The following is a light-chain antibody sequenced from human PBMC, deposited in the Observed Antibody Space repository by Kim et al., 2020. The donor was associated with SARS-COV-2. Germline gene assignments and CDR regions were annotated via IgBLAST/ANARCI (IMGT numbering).Light chain of an antibody. CDR3: QHYNGMPPWT. J-gene: IGKJ1*01. CDR1: QTVTSH. Sequence: EIVMTQSPATLSVSPGERATLSCRASQTVTSHLAWYQQKPGQAPRLLIYEASTRATGIPARFSGSGAGTEFTLTISSLQSEDFVVYYCQHYNGMPPWTFGQGTKVDIK. CDR2: EAS. V-gene: IGKV3-15*01.